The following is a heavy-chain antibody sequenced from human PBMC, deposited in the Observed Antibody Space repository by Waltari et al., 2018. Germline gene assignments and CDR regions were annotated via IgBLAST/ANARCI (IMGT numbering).Heavy chain of an antibody. Sequence: QVQLVQSGAEVKKPGASVKVSCKVSGYTLTELSMPWVRQAPAKGLEWMGGFDPEDGETIYAQKFQGRVTMTEDTSTDTAYMELSSLRSEDTAVYYCATLSRHDYSNYVSWFDPWGQGTLVTVSS. J-gene: IGHJ5*02. CDR3: ATLSRHDYSNYVSWFDP. V-gene: IGHV1-24*01. CDR1: GYTLTELS. D-gene: IGHD4-4*01. CDR2: FDPEDGET.